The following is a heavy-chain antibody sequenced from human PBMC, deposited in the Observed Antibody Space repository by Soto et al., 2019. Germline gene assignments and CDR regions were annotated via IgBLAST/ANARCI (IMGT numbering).Heavy chain of an antibody. Sequence: QITLKESGPTLVKPTQTLTLTCTFSGFSLSTSGVGVGWIRQPPGKALEWRALIYWDDDKRYSPSLKSRLNSTQGTAISPVVLTMSHMYTVDTATYYYASVASYCSGGRCYSGFGYWGQGTLVSVSS. V-gene: IGHV2-5*02. CDR1: GFSLSTSGVG. CDR2: IYWDDDK. J-gene: IGHJ4*02. CDR3: ASVASYCSGGRCYSGFGY. D-gene: IGHD2-15*01.